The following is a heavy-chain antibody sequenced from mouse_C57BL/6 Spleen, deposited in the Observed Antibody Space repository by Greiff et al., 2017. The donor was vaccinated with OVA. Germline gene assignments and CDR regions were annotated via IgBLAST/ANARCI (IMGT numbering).Heavy chain of an antibody. D-gene: IGHD3-2*02. Sequence: VQLKESGAELVRPGASVKLSCTASGFNIKDDYMHWVKQRPEQGLEWIGWIDPENGDTEYASKFQGKATITADTSSNTAYLQLSSLTSEDTAVYYCTDSSGLDYWGQGTTLTVSS. CDR1: GFNIKDDY. CDR2: IDPENGDT. V-gene: IGHV14-4*01. J-gene: IGHJ2*01. CDR3: TDSSGLDY.